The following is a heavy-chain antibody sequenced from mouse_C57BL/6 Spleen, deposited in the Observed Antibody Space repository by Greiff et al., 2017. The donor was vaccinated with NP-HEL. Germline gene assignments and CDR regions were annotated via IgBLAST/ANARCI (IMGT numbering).Heavy chain of an antibody. J-gene: IGHJ1*03. CDR1: GYTFTSSW. D-gene: IGHD1-1*01. Sequence: QVQLQQPGAELVKPGASVKMSCKASGYTFTSSWITWVKQRPGQGLEWIGAIYPGSGSTNYHEKFTSKAPLTVDTSSSTAYMQLSSLTSEDSAVYDCARCTTVVDWYFDVWGTGTTVTVSS. V-gene: IGHV1-55*01. CDR2: IYPGSGST. CDR3: ARCTTVVDWYFDV.